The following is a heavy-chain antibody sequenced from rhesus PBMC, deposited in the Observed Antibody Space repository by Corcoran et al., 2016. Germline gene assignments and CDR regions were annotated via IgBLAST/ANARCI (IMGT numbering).Heavy chain of an antibody. J-gene: IGHJ4*01. CDR1: GGSISDDYY. CDR3: ARSKGVTLFDY. V-gene: IGHV4-106*01. Sequence: QVQLQESGPGLVKPSETLSLTCAVSGGSISDDYYWSWIRQPPGKGLEWIGYIYGSGGGTNYNPSLHNLVTISIDTSKNQFSLKLSSVTAADTAVYYCARSKGVTLFDYWGQGVLVTVSS. D-gene: IGHD4-23*01. CDR2: IYGSGGGT.